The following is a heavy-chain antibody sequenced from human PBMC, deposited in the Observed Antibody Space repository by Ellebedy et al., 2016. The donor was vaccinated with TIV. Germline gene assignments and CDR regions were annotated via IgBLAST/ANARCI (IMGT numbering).Heavy chain of an antibody. V-gene: IGHV1-18*01. CDR3: ARVGYCSGGSCPRSYGMDV. J-gene: IGHJ6*02. Sequence: ASVKVSCKASGYTFTSYGISWVRQAPGQGLEWMGWISAYNGNTNYAQKLQGRVTMTTDTSTSTAYMELRSLRSDDTAVYYCARVGYCSGGSCPRSYGMDVWGQGTTVTVSS. CDR2: ISAYNGNT. D-gene: IGHD2-15*01. CDR1: GYTFTSYG.